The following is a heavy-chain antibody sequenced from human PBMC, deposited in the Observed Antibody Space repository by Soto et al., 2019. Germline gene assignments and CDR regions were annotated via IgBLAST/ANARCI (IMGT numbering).Heavy chain of an antibody. Sequence: EVQLVESGGGLVKPGGSLRLSCAASGFTFSSYSMNWVRQAPGKGLEWVSSISSSSSYIYYADSVKGRFTISRDNAKNSLYLQMNSLRAEDTAVYYCARHVALTGGVFDYWGQGTLVTVSS. D-gene: IGHD3-16*01. J-gene: IGHJ4*02. CDR3: ARHVALTGGVFDY. CDR2: ISSSSSYI. V-gene: IGHV3-21*01. CDR1: GFTFSSYS.